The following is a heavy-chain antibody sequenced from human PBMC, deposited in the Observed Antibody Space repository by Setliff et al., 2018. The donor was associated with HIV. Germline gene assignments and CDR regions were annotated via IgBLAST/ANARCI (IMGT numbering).Heavy chain of an antibody. D-gene: IGHD3-10*01. CDR3: ARQITMVRGVYQPYYYYYMDV. CDR2: VFYTGFA. V-gene: IGHV4-59*08. J-gene: IGHJ6*03. Sequence: SETLSLTCTVSGDSIRGYYWSWIRQPPGKGLEWMGYVFYTGFAAYNPSLKSRLTISVDTSKSQFSLRLTSVTAADTAIYYCARQITMVRGVYQPYYYYYMDVWGKGTTVTVSS. CDR1: GDSIRGYY.